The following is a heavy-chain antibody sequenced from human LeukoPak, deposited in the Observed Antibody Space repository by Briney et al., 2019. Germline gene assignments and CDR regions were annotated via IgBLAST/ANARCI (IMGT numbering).Heavy chain of an antibody. V-gene: IGHV4-39*01. CDR3: ARRRHRGYFDY. CDR1: GGSISSSSYY. CDR2: IYYSGST. J-gene: IGHJ4*02. D-gene: IGHD1-14*01. Sequence: SETLSLTCTVSGGSISSSSYYWGWIRRPPGKGLEWIGSIYYSGSTYYNPSLKSRVTISVDTSKNQFSLKLSSVTAADTAVYYCARRRHRGYFDYWGQGTLVTVSS.